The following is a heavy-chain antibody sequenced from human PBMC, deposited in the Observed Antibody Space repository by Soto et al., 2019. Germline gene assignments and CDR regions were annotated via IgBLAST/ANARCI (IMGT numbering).Heavy chain of an antibody. V-gene: IGHV3-33*01. D-gene: IGHD3-10*01. CDR1: GFSFDNYC. Sequence: QVQLVESGGGVVQPGKSLRLSCEASGFSFDNYCMHWVRQAPGKGLEWVAFIWFDGRSKYYTESVKGRFTISRENSRSTLYLQMDSLRVDDTALYYCARRDSAGSGGYFGLFDSWGQGTLVTVSS. CDR3: ARRDSAGSGGYFGLFDS. J-gene: IGHJ4*02. CDR2: IWFDGRSK.